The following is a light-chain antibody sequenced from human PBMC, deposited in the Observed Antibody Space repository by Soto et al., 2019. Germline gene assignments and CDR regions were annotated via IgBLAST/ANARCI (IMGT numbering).Light chain of an antibody. Sequence: QSALTQPASVSGSPGQSITISCTGTSSDVGGYNYVSWYQQHPGKAPKLMIYDVSNRPSGVSNRFSGSKSGNTASLTISGRQAEDEADYYCSSYTSSSTGVFGTGTKLTAL. J-gene: IGLJ1*01. V-gene: IGLV2-14*01. CDR2: DVS. CDR1: SSDVGGYNY. CDR3: SSYTSSSTGV.